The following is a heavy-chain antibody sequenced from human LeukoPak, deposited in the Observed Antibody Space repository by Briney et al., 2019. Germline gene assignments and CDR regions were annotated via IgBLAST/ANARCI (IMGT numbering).Heavy chain of an antibody. CDR2: SNHFGST. CDR1: GESFIGYF. D-gene: IGHD5-18*01. V-gene: IGHV4-34*01. J-gene: IGHJ6*02. Sequence: PSETLSLTCAVSGESFIGYFWTWIRQPPGKRLEWIGESNHFGSTDYNPSLKSRVTISVDTSKKQFSLNVRSVTDADTAVYFCARGRLQLWSFPLPYNHYAIDVWGQGTTVTVSS. CDR3: ARGRLQLWSFPLPYNHYAIDV.